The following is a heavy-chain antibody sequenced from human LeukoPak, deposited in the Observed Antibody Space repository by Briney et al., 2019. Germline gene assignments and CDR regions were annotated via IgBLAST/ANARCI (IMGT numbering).Heavy chain of an antibody. V-gene: IGHV3-74*01. CDR2: INSDGSST. D-gene: IGHD6-25*01. CDR1: GFTFSSYE. Sequence: GGSLRLSCAASGFTFSSYEMNWVRQAPGKGLVWVSTINSDGSSTTYADSVKGRFTISRDNAKNTLYLQMNSLRVEDTVVYYCARGPPWYFDLWGRGTLVTVSS. CDR3: ARGPPWYFDL. J-gene: IGHJ2*01.